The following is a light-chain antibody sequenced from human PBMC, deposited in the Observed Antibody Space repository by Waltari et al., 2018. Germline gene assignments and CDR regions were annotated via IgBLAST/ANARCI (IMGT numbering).Light chain of an antibody. CDR3: MQGTHWPLT. CDR1: QSLVHSDGNTY. CDR2: KVS. V-gene: IGKV2-30*02. Sequence: DVVMTQSPLSLPVTLGQPASISCKSSQSLVHSDGNTYLAWFQQRPGQSPRRLIYKVSSRESGVPDRVSASGSGTDFTLKISRVEAEDVGVYYCMQGTHWPLTFGGGTKVEIK. J-gene: IGKJ4*01.